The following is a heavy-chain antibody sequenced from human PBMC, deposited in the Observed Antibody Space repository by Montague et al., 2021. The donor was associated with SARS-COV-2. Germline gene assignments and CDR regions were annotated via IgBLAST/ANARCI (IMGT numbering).Heavy chain of an antibody. Sequence: SLRLSFSASGFTFSSYALHWVRQAPGKGPEWVAVISYNGRNKQFGDSVKGRATISRDNSKNTLYLQVDSLRNDDTAVYYCARGPKPVGYSYGYTFFDYWGQGTLVTVSS. J-gene: IGHJ4*02. CDR3: ARGPKPVGYSYGYTFFDY. CDR2: ISYNGRNK. V-gene: IGHV3-30*03. CDR1: GFTFSSYA. D-gene: IGHD5-18*01.